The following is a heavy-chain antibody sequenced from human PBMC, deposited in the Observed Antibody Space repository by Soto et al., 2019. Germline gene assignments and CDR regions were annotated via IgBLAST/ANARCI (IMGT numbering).Heavy chain of an antibody. Sequence: EVQLLESGGGLVQPGGSLRLSCAASGFTFSSYAMSWVRQAPGKGLEWVSAISGSGGSTYYADSVKGRFTISSDNSKNPWYLQMHSLRAGDTAVYYCAKQFWGSGSYYYYCYYMDVWGKGTTVTVAS. CDR3: AKQFWGSGSYYYYCYYMDV. CDR2: ISGSGGST. D-gene: IGHD3-10*01. CDR1: GFTFSSYA. J-gene: IGHJ6*03. V-gene: IGHV3-23*01.